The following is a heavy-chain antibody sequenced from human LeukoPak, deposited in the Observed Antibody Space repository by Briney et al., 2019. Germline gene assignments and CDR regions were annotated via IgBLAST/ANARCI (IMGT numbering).Heavy chain of an antibody. CDR3: ARCAAVSFNWFDP. CDR1: GGSFSGYY. J-gene: IGHJ5*02. V-gene: IGHV4-34*01. CDR2: INHSGST. D-gene: IGHD6-25*01. Sequence: KPSETLSLTCAVYGGSFSGYYWSWIRQPPGKGLEWIGEINHSGSTNYNPSLKSRVTTSVDTSKNQFSLKLSSVTAADTAVYYCARCAAVSFNWFDPWGQGTLVTVSS.